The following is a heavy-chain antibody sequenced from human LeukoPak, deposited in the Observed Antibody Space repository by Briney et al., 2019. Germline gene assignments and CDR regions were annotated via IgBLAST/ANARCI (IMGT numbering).Heavy chain of an antibody. J-gene: IGHJ6*03. D-gene: IGHD3-16*01. Sequence: SESLSLTCAVYGGSLSGYYWCWLRQPPGNGLEWIGVISDSGSTNYNPSPNSRVTISVDTSKNQFSLKLSSVTAADTAEYYCARENYGRAYNYYYYMDVWGKGTTVTVSS. V-gene: IGHV4-34*01. CDR3: ARENYGRAYNYYYYMDV. CDR2: ISDSGST. CDR1: GGSLSGYY.